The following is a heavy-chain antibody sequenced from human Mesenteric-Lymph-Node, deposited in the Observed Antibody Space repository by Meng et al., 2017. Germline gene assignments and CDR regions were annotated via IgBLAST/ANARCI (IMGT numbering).Heavy chain of an antibody. D-gene: IGHD3-22*01. Sequence: GESLKISCAASGFTFSSYWMSWVRQAPGKGLEWVANIKQDGSEKYYVDSVKGRFTISRDNAKNSLYLQMNSLRAEDTAVYYCARIMKYYYDSSGYFAFDIWGQGTMVTVSS. V-gene: IGHV3-7*01. CDR2: IKQDGSEK. CDR1: GFTFSSYW. CDR3: ARIMKYYYDSSGYFAFDI. J-gene: IGHJ3*02.